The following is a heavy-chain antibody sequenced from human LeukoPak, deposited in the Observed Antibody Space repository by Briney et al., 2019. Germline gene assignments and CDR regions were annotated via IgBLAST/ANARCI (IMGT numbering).Heavy chain of an antibody. CDR2: IYYSGST. CDR3: ARGHIVVVTARKKLRQAFDI. CDR1: GGSISSSSYY. Sequence: PSETLSLTCTVSGGSISSSSYYWGWIRQPPGKGLEWIGSIYYSGSTYYNPSLKSRVTISVDTSKNQFSLKLSSVTAADTAVYYCARGHIVVVTARKKLRQAFDIWGQGTMVTVSS. V-gene: IGHV4-39*01. D-gene: IGHD2-21*02. J-gene: IGHJ3*02.